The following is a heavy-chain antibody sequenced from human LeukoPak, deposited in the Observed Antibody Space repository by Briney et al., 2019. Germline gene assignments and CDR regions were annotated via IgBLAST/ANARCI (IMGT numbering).Heavy chain of an antibody. Sequence: ASVKVSCKASGYTFTSYYMQWVRQAPGQGLEWMGIINPSGGSTTYAQRFQGGVTMARDTSTSTVYMELSSLRSEDTAVYYCARVRRCCSNGVCYDYGMDVWGQGTTVTVSS. CDR1: GYTFTSYY. CDR2: INPSGGST. J-gene: IGHJ6*02. V-gene: IGHV1-46*01. CDR3: ARVRRCCSNGVCYDYGMDV. D-gene: IGHD2-8*01.